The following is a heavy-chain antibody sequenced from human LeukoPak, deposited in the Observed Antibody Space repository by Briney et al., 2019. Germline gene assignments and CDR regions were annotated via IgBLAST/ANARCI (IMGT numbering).Heavy chain of an antibody. D-gene: IGHD5-24*01. J-gene: IGHJ4*02. V-gene: IGHV1-69*13. Sequence: ASVKVSCKASGGTFSSYAISWVQQAPGQGLEWMGGIIPIFGTANYAQKFQGRVTITADESTSTAYMELSSLRSEDTAVYYCAREGRDGYNRFDYWGQGTLVTVSS. CDR2: IIPIFGTA. CDR3: AREGRDGYNRFDY. CDR1: GGTFSSYA.